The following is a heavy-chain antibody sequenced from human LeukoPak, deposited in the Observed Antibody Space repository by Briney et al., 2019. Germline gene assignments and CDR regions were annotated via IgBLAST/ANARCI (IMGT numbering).Heavy chain of an antibody. V-gene: IGHV3-21*01. D-gene: IGHD3-22*01. Sequence: PGGSLRLSCAASGCTYSRYSMSWVRPAPGKGLQWVSPISSTSSNIYYGYSVKGRSTFTRDNANNSLYLQMNSLRGEDTAVYYCASNRGNYYDSRGYYGYWGQGTLVTVSS. CDR2: ISSTSSNI. J-gene: IGHJ4*02. CDR1: GCTYSRYS. CDR3: ASNRGNYYDSRGYYGY.